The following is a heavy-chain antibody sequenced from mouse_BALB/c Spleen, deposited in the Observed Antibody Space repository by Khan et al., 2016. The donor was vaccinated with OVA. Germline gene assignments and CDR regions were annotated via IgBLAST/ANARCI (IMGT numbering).Heavy chain of an antibody. D-gene: IGHD1-1*01. V-gene: IGHV1-20*02. CDR3: ARKNGGDFDY. Sequence: VQLQQSGPELVKPGASVKISCKASGYSFTGYFMNWVMQSHGKSLEWIGRINPHIGETFYNQKFKDKATLTVDESSRTAYMELRSLASEDSAVYCCARKNGGDFDYWGQGTTLTVSA. CDR2: INPHIGET. CDR1: GYSFTGYF. J-gene: IGHJ2*01.